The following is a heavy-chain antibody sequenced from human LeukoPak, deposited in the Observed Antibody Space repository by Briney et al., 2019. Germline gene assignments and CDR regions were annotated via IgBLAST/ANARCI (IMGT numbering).Heavy chain of an antibody. J-gene: IGHJ4*02. CDR2: MKRDGSEK. Sequence: GGSLGLSCAASGLTFSSYTMSWVRQAPGKGLEWVANMKRDGSEKYYVDSVKGRFTISRDNAKNSLYLQMNSLRAEDTAVYYCARGGGTCCFDYWGQGALVTVSS. D-gene: IGHD2-15*01. CDR1: GLTFSSYT. CDR3: ARGGGTCCFDY. V-gene: IGHV3-7*04.